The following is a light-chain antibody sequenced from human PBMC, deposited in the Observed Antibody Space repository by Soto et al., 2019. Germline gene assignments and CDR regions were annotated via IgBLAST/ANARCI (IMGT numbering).Light chain of an antibody. CDR2: AAS. CDR1: QGISSY. CDR3: QQLNIYPS. J-gene: IGKJ4*01. V-gene: IGKV1-9*01. Sequence: DIQLTQSPSFLSASVGDRVTITCRASQGISSYLAWYQQKTGKAPKILIYAASTLQSGVTSRFIGMGSGTEIXHTXSSLQPEDFASCYCQQLNIYPSFGGGTKVEIK.